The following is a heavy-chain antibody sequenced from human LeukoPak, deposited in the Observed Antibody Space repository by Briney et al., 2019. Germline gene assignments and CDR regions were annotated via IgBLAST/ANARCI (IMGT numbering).Heavy chain of an antibody. Sequence: ASVKVSCKASGYTFTGYYMHWVRQAPGQGLEWMGWINPNSGGTDYAQKFQGRVTMTRDTSISTAYMELSRLRSDDTAVYYCAKSGEWSRGVYFDYWGQGTLVTVSS. V-gene: IGHV1-2*02. J-gene: IGHJ4*02. CDR1: GYTFTGYY. CDR3: AKSGEWSRGVYFDY. CDR2: INPNSGGT. D-gene: IGHD3-3*01.